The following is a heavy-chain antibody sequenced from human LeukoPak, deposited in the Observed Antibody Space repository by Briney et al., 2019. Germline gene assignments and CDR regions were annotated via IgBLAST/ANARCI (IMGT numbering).Heavy chain of an antibody. Sequence: SGGSLRLSCAASGFTFSSYGMHWVRQAPGKGLEWVAVISYDGSNKYYADSVKGRFTISRDNSKNTLYLQMNSLRAEDTAVYYCAKTPRAAYYFDYWGQGTLVTVSS. CDR3: AKTPRAAYYFDY. CDR2: ISYDGSNK. V-gene: IGHV3-30*18. CDR1: GFTFSSYG. J-gene: IGHJ4*02. D-gene: IGHD6-25*01.